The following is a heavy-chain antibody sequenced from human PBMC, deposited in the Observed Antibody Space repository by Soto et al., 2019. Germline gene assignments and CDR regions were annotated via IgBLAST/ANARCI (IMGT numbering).Heavy chain of an antibody. CDR2: ISGSGGST. CDR1: GFTFSSYA. J-gene: IGHJ3*02. Sequence: GSLRLSCAASGFTFSSYAMSWVRQAPGKGLEWVSAISGSGGSTYYADSVKGRFTISRDNSKNTLYLQMNSLRAEDTAVYYCAKSIVVVPAPNDAFDIWGQGTMVTVSS. D-gene: IGHD2-2*01. V-gene: IGHV3-23*01. CDR3: AKSIVVVPAPNDAFDI.